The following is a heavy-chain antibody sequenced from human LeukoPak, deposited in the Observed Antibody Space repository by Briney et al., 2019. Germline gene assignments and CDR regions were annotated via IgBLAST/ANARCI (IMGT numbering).Heavy chain of an antibody. CDR3: ARARELSSGWLYYYYYYYMDV. CDR1: GYTFTSYY. J-gene: IGHJ6*03. D-gene: IGHD6-19*01. V-gene: IGHV7-4-1*02. Sequence: ASVKVSCKASGYTFTSYYMHWVRQAPGQGLEWMGWINTNTGNPTYAQGFTGRFVFSLDTSVSTAYLQISSLKAEDTAVYYCARARELSSGWLYYYYYYYMDVWGKGTTVTVSS. CDR2: INTNTGNP.